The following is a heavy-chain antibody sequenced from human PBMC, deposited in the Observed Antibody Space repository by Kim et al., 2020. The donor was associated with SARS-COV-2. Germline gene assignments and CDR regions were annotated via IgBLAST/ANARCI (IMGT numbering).Heavy chain of an antibody. CDR3: AKAITMVRGVITHAFDI. J-gene: IGHJ3*02. V-gene: IGHV3-23*01. D-gene: IGHD3-10*01. Sequence: VKGRFTLPREHSKNPLYLKMNSLRAEDTAVYYCAKAITMVRGVITHAFDIWGQGTMVTVSS.